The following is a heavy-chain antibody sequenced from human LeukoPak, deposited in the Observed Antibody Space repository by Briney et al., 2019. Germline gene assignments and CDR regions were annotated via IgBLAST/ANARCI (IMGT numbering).Heavy chain of an antibody. Sequence: GRSLRLSCAASGFTFDDYAMHWVRQAPGKGLEWVSGISWNSGSIGYADSVKGRFTISRDNAKNSLYLQMNSLRAEDTALYYCAKGPRGYCSSTSYLYFDYWGQGTLVTVSS. CDR2: ISWNSGSI. CDR3: AKGPRGYCSSTSYLYFDY. D-gene: IGHD2-2*01. V-gene: IGHV3-9*01. J-gene: IGHJ4*02. CDR1: GFTFDDYA.